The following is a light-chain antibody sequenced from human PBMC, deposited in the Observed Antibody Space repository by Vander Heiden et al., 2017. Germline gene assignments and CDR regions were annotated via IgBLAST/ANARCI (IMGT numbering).Light chain of an antibody. CDR1: QNLLHSSNNKNC. CDR2: WAS. V-gene: IGKV4-1*01. J-gene: IGKJ2*01. CDR3: QQYANTPPYT. Sequence: EIVMTQSPDALAASLGERATINCKSSQNLLHSSNNKNCLAWFQQKPGQPPKFLIYWASIRSSGVPDRFSGSGSGTDFTLTIDNVQAEDVAVYYCQQYANTPPYTFGQGTKLEIK.